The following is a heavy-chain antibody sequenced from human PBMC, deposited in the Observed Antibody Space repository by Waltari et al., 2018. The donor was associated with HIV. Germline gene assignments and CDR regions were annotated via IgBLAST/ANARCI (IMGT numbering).Heavy chain of an antibody. V-gene: IGHV3-21*01. CDR3: ARGPSSGWSWFDP. D-gene: IGHD6-19*01. CDR2: IGSLQNFI. Sequence: EVRLLESGGGLVRPGGSLRLSCAASGLRFRDYNMNWVRQGPGKGLEWVASIGSLQNFIHYADSVKGRFTVSRDNAKNSLYLQMNSLTAEDTAVYYCARGPSSGWSWFDPWGQGTLVTVSS. CDR1: GLRFRDYN. J-gene: IGHJ5*02.